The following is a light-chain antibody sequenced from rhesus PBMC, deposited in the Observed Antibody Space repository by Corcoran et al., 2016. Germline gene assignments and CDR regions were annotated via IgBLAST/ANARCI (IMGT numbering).Light chain of an antibody. CDR2: GAS. CDR1: QSVSSY. V-gene: IGKV3-31*02. Sequence: EIVMTQSPATLSLSPGERATLSCRASQSVSSYLAWSQQKPGQAPRLPIYGASSWATGIPDRFSGRGSGTDFTLTISSLEPEDFAVYYCQETSNLYSFGQGTKVEIK. CDR3: QETSNLYS. J-gene: IGKJ2*01.